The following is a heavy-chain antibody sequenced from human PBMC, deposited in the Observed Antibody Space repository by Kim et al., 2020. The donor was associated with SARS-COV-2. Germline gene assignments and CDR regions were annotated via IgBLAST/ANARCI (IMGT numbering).Heavy chain of an antibody. D-gene: IGHD2-2*01. J-gene: IGHJ5*02. Sequence: KVQGRVTITADESTSTAYMELSSLRSEDTAVYYCASKVVVPAAISNWFDPWGQGTLVTVSS. V-gene: IGHV1-69*01. CDR3: ASKVVVPAAISNWFDP.